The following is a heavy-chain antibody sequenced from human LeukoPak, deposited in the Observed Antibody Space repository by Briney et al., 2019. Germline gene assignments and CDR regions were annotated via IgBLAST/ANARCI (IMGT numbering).Heavy chain of an antibody. V-gene: IGHV4-34*01. CDR2: INYSGST. J-gene: IGHJ4*02. CDR1: GGSFSGYY. Sequence: PSETLSLTCAVYGGSFSGYYWSWIRQPPGKGLEWIGEINYSGSTNYNPSLKSRVTISVDTSKNQFSLKLSSVTAADTAVYYCARALAAAGPFDYWGQGTLVTVSS. D-gene: IGHD6-13*01. CDR3: ARALAAAGPFDY.